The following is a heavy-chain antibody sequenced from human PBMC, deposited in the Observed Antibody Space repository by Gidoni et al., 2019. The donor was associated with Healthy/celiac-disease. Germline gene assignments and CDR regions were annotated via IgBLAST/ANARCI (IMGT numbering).Heavy chain of an antibody. CDR2: IYTSGST. D-gene: IGHD5-18*01. Sequence: QVQLQESGPGLVKPSETLSLTCTVSGASISSSYWSWIRQPAGKGLEWIGRIYTSGSTNYNPSLKSRVTMSVDTSKNQFSLKLSSVTAADTAVYYCARSGHSYGGLPLYGMDVWGQGTTVTVSS. V-gene: IGHV4-4*07. J-gene: IGHJ6*02. CDR3: ARSGHSYGGLPLYGMDV. CDR1: GASISSSY.